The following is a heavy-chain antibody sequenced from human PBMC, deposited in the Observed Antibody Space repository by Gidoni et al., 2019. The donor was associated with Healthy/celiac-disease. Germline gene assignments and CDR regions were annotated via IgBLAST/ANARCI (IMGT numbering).Heavy chain of an antibody. CDR2: ISAYNGNT. CDR3: ARVGDSNYPAYYYGMDV. Sequence: QVQLVQSGAEVKKPGASVTVSCHASGYTFTSYGISWVRQAPGQGLEWMGWISAYNGNTNYAQKLQGRVTMTTDTSTSTAYMELRSLRSDDTAVYYCARVGDSNYPAYYYGMDVWGQGTTVTVSS. CDR1: GYTFTSYG. D-gene: IGHD4-4*01. J-gene: IGHJ6*02. V-gene: IGHV1-18*01.